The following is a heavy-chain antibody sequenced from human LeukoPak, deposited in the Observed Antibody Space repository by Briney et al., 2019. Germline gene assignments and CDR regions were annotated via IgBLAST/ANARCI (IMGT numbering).Heavy chain of an antibody. D-gene: IGHD5-18*01. CDR2: INPNSGGT. V-gene: IGHV1-2*02. CDR1: GYTFTGYY. J-gene: IGHJ4*02. Sequence: ASVKVSCKASGYTFTGYYMHWVRQAPGQGLEWMGWINPNSGGTNYAQKFQGRVTMTRDTSISTAYMELSRLRSDDTAVYYCARDYSGTAYYFDSWGQGTLVTVSS. CDR3: ARDYSGTAYYFDS.